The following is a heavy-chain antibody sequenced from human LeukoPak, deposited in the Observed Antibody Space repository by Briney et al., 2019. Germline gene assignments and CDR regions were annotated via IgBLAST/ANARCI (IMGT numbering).Heavy chain of an antibody. V-gene: IGHV3-30*18. CDR2: ISYDGSNK. Sequence: GGSLRLSCAASGFTFSSYGMHWVRQAPGKGLEWVAVISYDGSNKYYADSVKGRFTISRDNSKNTLYLQMNSLRADDTAVYYCAKASERYFDYWGQGTLVTVSS. CDR1: GFTFSSYG. CDR3: AKASERYFDY. J-gene: IGHJ4*02.